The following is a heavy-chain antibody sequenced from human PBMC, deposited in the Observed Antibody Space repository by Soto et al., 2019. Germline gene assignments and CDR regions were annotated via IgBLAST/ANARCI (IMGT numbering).Heavy chain of an antibody. CDR3: ARDGPYWNNRRFDP. Sequence: PSETLSLTCTVSGGSISSYYWSWIRQPPGKGLEWIGYIYYSGSTNYNPSLKSRVTISVDTSKNQFSLKLSSVTAADTAVYYCARDGPYWNNRRFDPWGQGTLVTVSS. CDR1: GGSISSYY. CDR2: IYYSGST. D-gene: IGHD1-1*01. J-gene: IGHJ5*02. V-gene: IGHV4-59*01.